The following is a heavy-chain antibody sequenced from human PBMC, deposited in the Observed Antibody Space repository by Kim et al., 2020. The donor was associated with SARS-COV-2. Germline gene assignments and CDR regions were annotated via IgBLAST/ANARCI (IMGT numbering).Heavy chain of an antibody. CDR3: AKCGWLDC. Sequence: GGSLRLSCAASGFTFSSYAMTWVRQAPGKGLEWVSAISGSGGSTYYTDSVKGRFSISRDNSKNTVYLQLNSLRADDTAVYYCAKCGWLDCWVQGTRVTVS. J-gene: IGHJ5*01. CDR1: GFTFSSYA. CDR2: ISGSGGST. V-gene: IGHV3-23*01.